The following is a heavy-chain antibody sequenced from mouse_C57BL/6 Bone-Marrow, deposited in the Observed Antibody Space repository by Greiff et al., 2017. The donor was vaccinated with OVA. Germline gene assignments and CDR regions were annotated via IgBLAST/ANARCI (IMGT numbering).Heavy chain of an antibody. J-gene: IGHJ1*03. V-gene: IGHV14-3*01. Sequence: VQLQQSVAELVRPGASVKLSCTASGFNIKNTYMHWVKQRPEQGLEWIGRIDPANGNTKYAPKFQGKATITADTSSNTAYLQLSSLTSEDTAIYYCARSGITTVVARYWYFDVWGTGTTVTVSS. D-gene: IGHD1-1*01. CDR1: GFNIKNTY. CDR2: IDPANGNT. CDR3: ARSGITTVVARYWYFDV.